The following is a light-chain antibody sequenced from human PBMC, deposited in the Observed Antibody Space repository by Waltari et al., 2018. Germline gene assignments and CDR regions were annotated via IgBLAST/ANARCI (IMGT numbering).Light chain of an antibody. J-gene: IGLJ3*02. V-gene: IGLV2-14*03. CDR3: SSFTSSSTWV. CDR1: TSDLGGYNY. Sequence: QSALTQPASVSGSPGQSITISCTGTTSDLGGYNYVSWYQQHPGKAPKLMIYDVSSRPSGISSRFSGSKFGNTASLTISGLQPEDEVDYYCSSFTSSSTWVFGGGTKLTVL. CDR2: DVS.